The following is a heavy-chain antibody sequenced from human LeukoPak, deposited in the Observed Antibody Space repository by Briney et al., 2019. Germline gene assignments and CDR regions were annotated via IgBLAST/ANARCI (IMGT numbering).Heavy chain of an antibody. V-gene: IGHV3-53*01. D-gene: IGHD3-22*01. CDR2: IYSGDNT. CDR3: ARGGYYDSSGYYPTFDY. CDR1: GFSVGNNF. J-gene: IGHJ4*02. Sequence: GGSLRLSCAASGFSVGNNFMSWVRQAPGKGLEWVSVIYSGDNTYYADSVKGRFTISRDNAKNSLYLQMNSLRAEDTAVYYCARGGYYDSSGYYPTFDYWGQGTLVTVSS.